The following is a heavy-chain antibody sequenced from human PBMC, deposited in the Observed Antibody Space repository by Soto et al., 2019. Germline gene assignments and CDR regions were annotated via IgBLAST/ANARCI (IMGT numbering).Heavy chain of an antibody. CDR3: LYREKYFDY. D-gene: IGHD6-13*01. V-gene: IGHV4-34*01. CDR1: GGSFSGYY. J-gene: IGHJ4*02. CDR2: INHSGST. Sequence: SETLSLTCAVYGGSFSGYYWSWIRQPPGKGLEWIGEINHSGSTNYNPSLKSRVTISVDTSKNQFSLKLSSVTAADTEVAGTLYREKYFDYWGQGTLVTVSS.